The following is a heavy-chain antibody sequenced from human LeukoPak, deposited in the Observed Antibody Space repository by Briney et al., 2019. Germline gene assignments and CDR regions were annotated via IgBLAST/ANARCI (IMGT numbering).Heavy chain of an antibody. CDR2: ITTDGSST. CDR1: GFTFSSYW. Sequence: GGSLRLSCAASGFTFSSYWMHWVRQAPGKGLVWVSRITTDGSSTTYADSVKGRFTISRDNAKNTLYLQMNSLRAEDTAVYYCAITTWDYWGQGTLVTVSS. V-gene: IGHV3-74*01. D-gene: IGHD1-1*01. CDR3: AITTWDY. J-gene: IGHJ4*02.